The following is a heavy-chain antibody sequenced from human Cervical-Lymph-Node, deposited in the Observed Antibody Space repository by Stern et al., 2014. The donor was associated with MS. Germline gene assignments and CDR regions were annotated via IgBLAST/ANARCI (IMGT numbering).Heavy chain of an antibody. Sequence: VQLVESGGGVVQPGRSLRLSCAASGFSFSRYAMHWVRQAQGKGLEWVALIWYDGSNPYYADSVTGRFTISRDNFTNTLYLQMNSLRAEDTAVYYCASAYSSSHYYFDYWGQGTLVTVSS. V-gene: IGHV3-33*01. J-gene: IGHJ4*02. CDR1: GFSFSRYA. CDR2: IWYDGSNP. CDR3: ASAYSSSHYYFDY. D-gene: IGHD6-13*01.